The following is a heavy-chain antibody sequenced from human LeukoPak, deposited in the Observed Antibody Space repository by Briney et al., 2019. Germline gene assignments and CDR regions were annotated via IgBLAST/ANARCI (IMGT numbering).Heavy chain of an antibody. D-gene: IGHD1-26*01. CDR2: IYYSGST. CDR1: GGSISSSSYY. J-gene: IGHJ3*02. CDR3: ARREYSGSYFAFDI. V-gene: IGHV4-39*01. Sequence: PSETLSLTCTVSGGSISSSSYYWGWIRQPPGKGLEWIRSIYYSGSTYYNPSLKSRVTISVDTSKNQFSLKLSSVTAADTAVYYCARREYSGSYFAFDIWGQGTMVTVSS.